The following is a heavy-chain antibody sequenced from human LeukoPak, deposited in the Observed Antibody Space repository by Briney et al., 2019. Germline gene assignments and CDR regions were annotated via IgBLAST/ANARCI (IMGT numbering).Heavy chain of an antibody. CDR3: VRDPDALDY. CDR1: GFTFSRYS. Sequence: VGSLRLSCATSGFTFSRYSMNWVRQAPGKGLEWVSYIRSSGDVIYYADSVKGRFTISRDTAKNSVYLQMNSLRDEDTAVYYCVRDPDALDYWGQGTQVTVSS. J-gene: IGHJ4*02. CDR2: IRSSGDVI. V-gene: IGHV3-48*02.